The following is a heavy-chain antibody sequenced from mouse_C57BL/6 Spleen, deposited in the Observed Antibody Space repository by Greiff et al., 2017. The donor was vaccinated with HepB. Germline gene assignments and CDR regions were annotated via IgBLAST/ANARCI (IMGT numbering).Heavy chain of an antibody. CDR3: AKGYGNYGAWFDY. D-gene: IGHD2-1*01. CDR2: IHPNSGST. CDR1: GYTFTSYW. V-gene: IGHV1-64*01. Sequence: QVQLQQPGAELVKPGASVKLSCKASGYTFTSYWMHWVKQRPGQGLEWIGMIHPNSGSTNYNENVKSKATLTVDKSYSTAYMQLSSLTSEDSAVYYCAKGYGNYGAWFDYWGQGTLVTVSA. J-gene: IGHJ3*01.